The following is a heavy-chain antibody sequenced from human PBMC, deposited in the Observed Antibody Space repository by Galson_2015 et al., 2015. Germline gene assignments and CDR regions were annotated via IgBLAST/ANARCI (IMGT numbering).Heavy chain of an antibody. CDR1: GITFSSYG. CDR2: ISYDGSNK. Sequence: SLRLSCAASGITFSSYGMHWVRQAPGKGLEWVAVISYDGSNKYYADSVKGRFTISRDNSKNTLYLQMNSLRAEDTAVYYCARGWYYYDSSGPPMGYWGQGTLVTVSS. D-gene: IGHD3-22*01. J-gene: IGHJ4*02. V-gene: IGHV3-30*03. CDR3: ARGWYYYDSSGPPMGY.